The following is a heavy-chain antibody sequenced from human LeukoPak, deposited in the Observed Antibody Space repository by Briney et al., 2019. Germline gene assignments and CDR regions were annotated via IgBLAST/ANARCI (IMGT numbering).Heavy chain of an antibody. CDR2: INHSGST. CDR3: ARRRDGYNFRGPFDY. D-gene: IGHD5-24*01. V-gene: IGHV4-34*01. Sequence: SETLSLTCAVYGGSFSGYYWSWIRQPPGKGLEWIGEINHSGSTNYNPSLKSRVTVSVDTSKNQFSLKLSSVTAADTAVYYCARRRDGYNFRGPFDYWGQGTLVAVSS. CDR1: GGSFSGYY. J-gene: IGHJ4*02.